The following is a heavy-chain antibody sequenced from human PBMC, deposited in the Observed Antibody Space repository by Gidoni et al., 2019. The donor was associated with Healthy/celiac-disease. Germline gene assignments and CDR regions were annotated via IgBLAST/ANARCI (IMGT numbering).Heavy chain of an antibody. CDR2: ISSSSSDI. V-gene: IGHV3-21*01. J-gene: IGHJ4*02. CDR1: AFTSRSYS. CDR3: ARDGFSYGPYYFDY. D-gene: IGHD5-18*01. Sequence: EVQRVESGGGLVKPGGSMRLSCAGSAFTSRSYSMNCVRQAPGKGLEWVSSISSSSSDIYYADSVKVRVTISRDNAKNSLYLQMNSLRAEDTAVDYCARDGFSYGPYYFDYWGQGTMVTISS.